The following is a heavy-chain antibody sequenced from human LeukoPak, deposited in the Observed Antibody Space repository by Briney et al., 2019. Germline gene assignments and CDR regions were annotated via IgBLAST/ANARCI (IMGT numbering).Heavy chain of an antibody. D-gene: IGHD2-2*01. CDR3: AKVWTPYCSSTSCYHYYYYYYMDV. CDR1: GYTFTGYY. CDR2: INPNSGGT. J-gene: IGHJ6*03. Sequence: GASVMVSCKASGYTFTGYYMHWVRQAPGQGLEWMGWINPNSGGTNYAQKFQGRVTMTRDTSISTAYMELSRLRSDDTAVYYCAKVWTPYCSSTSCYHYYYYYYMDVWGKGTTVTVSS. V-gene: IGHV1-2*02.